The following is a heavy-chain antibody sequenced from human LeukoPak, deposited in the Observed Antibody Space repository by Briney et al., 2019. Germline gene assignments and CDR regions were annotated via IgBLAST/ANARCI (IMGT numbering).Heavy chain of an antibody. D-gene: IGHD1/OR15-1a*01. Sequence: SETLSLTCTVSGGSISSSSYYWGWIRQPPGKGLEWIGSIYYSGSTYYNPSLKSRVTISVDTSKNQFSLKLSSVTAADTAVYYCARLGTGTNRFDYWGQGTLVTVSS. CDR3: ARLGTGTNRFDY. J-gene: IGHJ4*02. CDR2: IYYSGST. CDR1: GGSISSSSYY. V-gene: IGHV4-39*01.